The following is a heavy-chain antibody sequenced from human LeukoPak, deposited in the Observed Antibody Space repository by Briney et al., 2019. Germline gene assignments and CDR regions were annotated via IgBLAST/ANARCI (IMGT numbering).Heavy chain of an antibody. V-gene: IGHV4-34*01. D-gene: IGHD2-2*01. CDR3: ARARRYCSSTSCLYYFDY. CDR2: INHSGST. J-gene: IGHJ4*02. CDR1: GGSISSYY. Sequence: SETLSLTCTVSGGSISSYYWSWIRQPPGKGLEWIGEINHSGSTNYNPSLKSRVTISVDTSKNQFSLKLSSVTAADTAVYYCARARRYCSSTSCLYYFDYWGQGTLVTVSS.